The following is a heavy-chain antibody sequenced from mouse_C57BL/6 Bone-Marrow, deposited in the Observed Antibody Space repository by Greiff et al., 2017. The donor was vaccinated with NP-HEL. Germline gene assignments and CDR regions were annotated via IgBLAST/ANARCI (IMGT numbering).Heavy chain of an antibody. D-gene: IGHD1-1*01. CDR3: ARTVYCGSRPYFDY. CDR2: IDPANGNT. V-gene: IGHV14-3*01. J-gene: IGHJ2*01. Sequence: VQLQQSVAELVRPGASVKLSCTASGFNIKNTYMHWVKQRPEQGLEWIGRIDPANGNTKYAPKFQGKATITADTSSNTAYLQLSSLTSEDTAIYDGARTVYCGSRPYFDYWGQGTTLTVSS. CDR1: GFNIKNTY.